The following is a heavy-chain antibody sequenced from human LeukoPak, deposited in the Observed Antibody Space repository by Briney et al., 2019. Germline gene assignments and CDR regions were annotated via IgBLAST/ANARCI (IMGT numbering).Heavy chain of an antibody. V-gene: IGHV1-2*02. CDR1: GYTFTGYY. CDR3: ARVHRLLFGDIVVVPAAKMVGAFDI. Sequence: GSVKVSCKASGYTFTGYYMHWVRQAPGQGLEWMGWINPNSGGTNYAQKFQGRVTMTRDTSISTAYMELSRLRSDDTAVYYCARVHRLLFGDIVVVPAAKMVGAFDIWGQGTMVTVSS. CDR2: INPNSGGT. D-gene: IGHD2-2*01. J-gene: IGHJ3*02.